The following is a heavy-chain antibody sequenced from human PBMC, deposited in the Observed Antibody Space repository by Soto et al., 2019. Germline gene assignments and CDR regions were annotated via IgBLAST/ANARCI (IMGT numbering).Heavy chain of an antibody. Sequence: EVQVVESGGGLVQPGGSLRLSCAASGFTFSSYWMHWVRQAPGKGLVWVSRINSDGSSTSYADSVKGRFTISRDNAKNPLYLQMNSLRAEDTAVYYCARAVRSGSYPYYYYGMDVWGQGTTVTVSS. CDR2: INSDGSST. CDR3: ARAVRSGSYPYYYYGMDV. V-gene: IGHV3-74*01. D-gene: IGHD3-10*01. J-gene: IGHJ6*02. CDR1: GFTFSSYW.